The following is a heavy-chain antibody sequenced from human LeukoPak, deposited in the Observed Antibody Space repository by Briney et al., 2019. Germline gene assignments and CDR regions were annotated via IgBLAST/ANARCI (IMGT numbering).Heavy chain of an antibody. V-gene: IGHV4-59*08. CDR1: GGSISSYY. Sequence: SETLSLTCTVSGGSISSYYWSWIRQPPGKGLEWIAYISDIGSINYNPFLKSRVTISLDTSKNQSSLKLSSVTAADTAVYYCAGHHPRNTVDFWGQGTLVTVSS. J-gene: IGHJ4*02. D-gene: IGHD2-8*02. CDR2: ISDIGSI. CDR3: AGHHPRNTVDF.